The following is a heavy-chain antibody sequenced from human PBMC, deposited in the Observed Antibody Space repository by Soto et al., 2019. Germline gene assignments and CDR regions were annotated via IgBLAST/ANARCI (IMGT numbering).Heavy chain of an antibody. D-gene: IGHD3-16*02. CDR1: GYTFTSYY. J-gene: IGHJ6*02. V-gene: IGHV1-46*03. Sequence: SVKVSCKASGYTFTSYYMHWVRQAPGQGLEWMGIINPSGGSTSYAQKFQGRVTMTRDTSTSTVYMELSSLRSEDTAVYYCATFDYVWGSYRSRMDVWGQGTTVTV. CDR3: ATFDYVWGSYRSRMDV. CDR2: INPSGGST.